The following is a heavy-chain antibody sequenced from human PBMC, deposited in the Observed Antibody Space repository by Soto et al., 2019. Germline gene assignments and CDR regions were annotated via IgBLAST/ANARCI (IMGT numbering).Heavy chain of an antibody. J-gene: IGHJ4*02. CDR3: AKEWVYDSSGWSFDH. Sequence: QVQLVESGGGVVQPGRSLRLSCAASGFTFSSYGMHWVRQAPGKGLEWVAVISYDGSNKYYADSVKGRFTISRDNSKNPLYLQMNSLRAEDTAVYYCAKEWVYDSSGWSFDHWGQGTLVTASS. D-gene: IGHD3-22*01. V-gene: IGHV3-30*18. CDR2: ISYDGSNK. CDR1: GFTFSSYG.